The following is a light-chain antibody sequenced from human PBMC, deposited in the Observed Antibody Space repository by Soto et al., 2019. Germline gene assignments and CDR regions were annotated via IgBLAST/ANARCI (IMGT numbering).Light chain of an antibody. V-gene: IGKV1-9*01. CDR1: QGISSY. CDR2: AAS. Sequence: IQLTQSPSSLSASVGDRVTITCRASQGISSYLAWYQQKPGKAPKLLIYAASTLQSGVPSRFSGSGSGTDFTLPISSLRPEDFATYYCQQLNSYPATFGGGTKVEIK. CDR3: QQLNSYPAT. J-gene: IGKJ4*01.